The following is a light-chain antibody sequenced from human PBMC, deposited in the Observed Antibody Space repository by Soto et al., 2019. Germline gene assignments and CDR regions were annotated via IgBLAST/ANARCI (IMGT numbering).Light chain of an antibody. CDR3: QQSYSTPQNT. V-gene: IGKV1-39*01. J-gene: IGKJ2*01. Sequence: DLQMTQSPSSLSASVGDRVTITCRASQSIRYYLNWYQQKPGKAPKLLIYAASSLQSGVPSRFSGRGSGTDFTLTISSLQPEDFATYYCQQSYSTPQNTFGQGTKLEIK. CDR2: AAS. CDR1: QSIRYY.